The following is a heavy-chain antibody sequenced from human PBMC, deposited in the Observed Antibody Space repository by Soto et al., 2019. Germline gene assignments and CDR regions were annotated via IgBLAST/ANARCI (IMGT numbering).Heavy chain of an antibody. CDR1: GYTFTSYA. CDR2: MNAGNGNT. D-gene: IGHD3-22*01. J-gene: IGHJ6*02. CDR3: ARDVYYYDSSGYYGYGMDV. Sequence: QVQLVQSGAEVKKPGASVKVSCKASGYTFTSYAMHWVRQAPGQRLEWMGWMNAGNGNTKYSQKFHGRVTITRDTSASTAYMELSSLRSEDTAVYYCARDVYYYDSSGYYGYGMDVWGQGTTVTVSS. V-gene: IGHV1-3*01.